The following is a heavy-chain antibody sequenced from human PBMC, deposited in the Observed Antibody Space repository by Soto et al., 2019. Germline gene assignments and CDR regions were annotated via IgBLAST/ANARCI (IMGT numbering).Heavy chain of an antibody. CDR1: GGSFSGYH. CDR3: AVGYCSNGVCSGLFGY. Sequence: QVQLQQWGAGLLKPSETLSLTCAVYGGSFSGYHWYWIRQPPGKGLEWIGEINHSGNTNYNPYLKSRVNISVDTSKNQFSLKLSSVFAADTAVYYWAVGYCSNGVCSGLFGYWGEGTLVTVSS. J-gene: IGHJ4*02. V-gene: IGHV4-34*01. CDR2: INHSGNT. D-gene: IGHD2-8*01.